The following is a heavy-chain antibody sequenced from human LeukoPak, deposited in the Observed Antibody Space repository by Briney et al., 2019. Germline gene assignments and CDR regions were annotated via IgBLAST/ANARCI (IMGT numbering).Heavy chain of an antibody. Sequence: GGSLRLSCAASGFTFSNYAVMWVRQAPGQGLGLVSAITSGGAPKYADSVKGRFTISRDNSKNTLYLQMNSLRVEDTAQYFCARDPNGDYIGAFEFWGQGTGVTVSS. CDR2: ITSGGAP. J-gene: IGHJ3*01. CDR1: GFTFSNYA. CDR3: ARDPNGDYIGAFEF. V-gene: IGHV3-23*01. D-gene: IGHD4-17*01.